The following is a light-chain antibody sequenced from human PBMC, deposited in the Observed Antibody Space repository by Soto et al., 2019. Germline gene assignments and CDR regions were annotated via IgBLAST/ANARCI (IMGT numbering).Light chain of an antibody. CDR2: GAS. V-gene: IGKV3-15*01. J-gene: IGKJ1*01. Sequence: EIVLTQSPATLSVSPEERATLSCRASQSVSSNLAWYQQKPGQAPRLLIYGASTRATGIPARFSGSGSGTEFTLTICSLQSEDFAVYCCQQYNNWPPWTFGQGTKVDIK. CDR3: QQYNNWPPWT. CDR1: QSVSSN.